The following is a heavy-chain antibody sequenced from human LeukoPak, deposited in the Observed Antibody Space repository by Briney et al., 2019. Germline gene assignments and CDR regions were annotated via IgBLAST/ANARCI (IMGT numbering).Heavy chain of an antibody. D-gene: IGHD3-16*01. CDR3: TTDPLRGIFDY. V-gene: IGHV3-30*19. CDR2: IWSDGSNQ. CDR1: GYIFRTFC. J-gene: IGHJ4*02. Sequence: GRCLRLSCAVSGYIFRTFCMHWVSQASGKGLDWVAVIWSDGSNQYYPDSVKGRFTISRDNSKNTLYLQMNSLRPEDTAVYYCTTDPLRGIFDYWGQGTLVTVSS.